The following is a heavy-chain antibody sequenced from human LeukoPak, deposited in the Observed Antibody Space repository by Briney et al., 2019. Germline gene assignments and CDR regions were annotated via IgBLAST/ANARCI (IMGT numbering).Heavy chain of an antibody. V-gene: IGHV4-59*08. D-gene: IGHD3-22*01. Sequence: SETLSLTCTVSGGSISSYYWSWIRQPPGKGLEWIGYIYYSGSTNYNPSLKSRVTISVDTSKNQFSLKLSSVTAADTAVYYCARLRDYYDSSGYYYLWFDYWGQGTLVTVSS. J-gene: IGHJ4*02. CDR2: IYYSGST. CDR1: GGSISSYY. CDR3: ARLRDYYDSSGYYYLWFDY.